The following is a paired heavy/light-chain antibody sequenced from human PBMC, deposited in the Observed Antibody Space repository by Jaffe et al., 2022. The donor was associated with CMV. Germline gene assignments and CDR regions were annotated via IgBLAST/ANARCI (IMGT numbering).Heavy chain of an antibody. V-gene: IGHV4-39*01. Sequence: QLQLQESGPGLVKPSETLSLTCTVSGGSISSSSYYWGWIRQPPGKGLEWIGSIYYSGSTYYNPSLKSRVTISVDTSKNQFSLKLSSVTAADTAVYYCARLLPEYRQNSSGWYLSSTPAAYWYFDLWGRGTLVTVSS. CDR2: IYYSGST. J-gene: IGHJ2*01. CDR1: GGSISSSSYY. D-gene: IGHD6-19*01. CDR3: ARLLPEYRQNSSGWYLSSTPAAYWYFDL.
Light chain of an antibody. Sequence: AIRITQSPSSLSASTGDRVTITCRASQGISSYLAWYQQKPGKAPKLLIYAASTLQSGVPSRFSGSGSGTDFTLTISCLQSEDFATYYCQQYYSYPHTFGQGTKLEIK. V-gene: IGKV1-8*01. CDR1: QGISSY. J-gene: IGKJ2*01. CDR2: AAS. CDR3: QQYYSYPHT.